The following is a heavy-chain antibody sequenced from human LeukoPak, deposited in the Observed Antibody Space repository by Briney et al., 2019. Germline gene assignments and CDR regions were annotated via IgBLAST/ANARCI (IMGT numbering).Heavy chain of an antibody. D-gene: IGHD2-21*02. CDR2: TRDKANSYIT. CDR1: GFTLSDYY. V-gene: IGHV3-72*01. Sequence: GGSLRLSCATSGFTLSDYYMNWVRQAPGKGLEWVGRTRDKANSYITDYAASVKGRFTISRDDSKKSLYLQMNSLRAEDTAVYYCARPPCGGDCLGDSWGQGTLVTVSS. J-gene: IGHJ4*02. CDR3: ARPPCGGDCLGDS.